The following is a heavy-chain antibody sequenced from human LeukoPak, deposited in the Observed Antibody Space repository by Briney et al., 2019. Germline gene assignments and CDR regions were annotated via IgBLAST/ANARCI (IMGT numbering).Heavy chain of an antibody. D-gene: IGHD5-18*01. CDR2: IYTSGST. V-gene: IGHV4-4*09. J-gene: IGHJ6*03. CDR1: GFTFSIYW. CDR3: ARLNTGYYYMDV. Sequence: GSLRLSCAASGFTFSIYWMHWVRQGPGKGLEWIGYIYTSGSTNYNPSLKSRVTISVDTSKNQFSLKLSSVTAADTAVYYCARLNTGYYYMDVWGKGTTVTVSS.